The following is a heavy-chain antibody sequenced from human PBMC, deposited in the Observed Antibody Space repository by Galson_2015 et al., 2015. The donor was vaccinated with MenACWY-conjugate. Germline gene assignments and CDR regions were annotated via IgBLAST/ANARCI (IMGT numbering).Heavy chain of an antibody. CDR3: SRGYDWCSYFRA. J-gene: IGHJ5*02. Sequence: SLRLSCAVSGFSVTDNCLGWVRQAPGKGPEWIAMVDRVGATIYADSVRGRFTVSRDNFKNTVILQMNSLRVEDTAVYRCSRGYDWCSYFRAWGQGAQVTVSS. D-gene: IGHD2-8*01. CDR2: VDRVGAT. V-gene: IGHV3-53*01. CDR1: GFSVTDNC.